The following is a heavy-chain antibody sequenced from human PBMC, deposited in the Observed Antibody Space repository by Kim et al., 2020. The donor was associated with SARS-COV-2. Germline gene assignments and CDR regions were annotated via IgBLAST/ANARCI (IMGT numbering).Heavy chain of an antibody. CDR3: ARGPNYSPFDY. Sequence: IYYADSVRGRFTISRDNDKDSLYLQMNSLRAEDTAVYYCARGPNYSPFDYWGQGTLVTVSS. CDR2: I. J-gene: IGHJ4*02. V-gene: IGHV3-48*03. D-gene: IGHD4-4*01.